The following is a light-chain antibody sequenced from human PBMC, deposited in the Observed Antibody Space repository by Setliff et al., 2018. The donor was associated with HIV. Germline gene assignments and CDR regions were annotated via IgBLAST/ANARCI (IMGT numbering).Light chain of an antibody. V-gene: IGLV2-11*01. J-gene: IGLJ1*01. CDR2: DVN. CDR1: SSDVGAHNY. Sequence: QSALTQPRSVSGSPGQSVTISCTGTSSDVGAHNYVSWYQHHPGKAPKLMIYDVNKRPSGAPDRFSGSKSGNTASLTISALQAEDEADFYCCSYAGNYTYVFGPGTKVT. CDR3: CSYAGNYTYV.